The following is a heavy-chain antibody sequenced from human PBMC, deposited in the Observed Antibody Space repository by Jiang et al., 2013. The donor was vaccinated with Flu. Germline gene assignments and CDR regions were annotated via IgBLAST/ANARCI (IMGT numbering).Heavy chain of an antibody. CDR3: AKVGYSGYDDAFDI. J-gene: IGHJ3*02. V-gene: IGHV3-23*01. CDR2: ISASGGST. Sequence: VQLLESGGGLVQPGGSLRLSCAASGFTFSNYALSWVRQAPGKGLEWVSAISASGGSTYSADSVKGRFTISRDNTKNTLYLQMNSLGAEDTAIYYCAKVGYSGYDDAFDIWGQGTMVTVSS. CDR1: GFTFSNYA. D-gene: IGHD5-12*01.